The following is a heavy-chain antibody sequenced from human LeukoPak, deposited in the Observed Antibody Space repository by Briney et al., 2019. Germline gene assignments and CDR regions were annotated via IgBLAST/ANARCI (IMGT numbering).Heavy chain of an antibody. V-gene: IGHV1-18*01. D-gene: IGHD4-17*01. J-gene: IGHJ4*02. CDR2: IDTYNGKT. CDR1: DYTFTSYG. Sequence: ASVKVSCKASDYTFTSYGISWVRQAPGQGLEWMGWIDTYNGKTNYAQKLQGSVTMTRDTSTSTAYMELRSLRSDDTAVYYCTRDPDGDYDFDYWGQGTLVTVSS. CDR3: TRDPDGDYDFDY.